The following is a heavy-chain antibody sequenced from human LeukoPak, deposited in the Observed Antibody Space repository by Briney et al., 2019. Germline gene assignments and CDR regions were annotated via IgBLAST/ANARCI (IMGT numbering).Heavy chain of an antibody. CDR1: GYTFTSYD. D-gene: IGHD4-23*01. V-gene: IGHV1-8*02. J-gene: IGHJ5*01. CDR3: AKSPHPTVVTATLPVNFFDS. Sequence: WASVKVSCKASGYTFTSYDINWVRQATGQGLEWMGWMNPNSGNTGYAQKFQGRVTLTRNTSIGTAYMELSSLTSEDTAVYYCAKSPHPTVVTATLPVNFFDSWGQGTLVTVSS. CDR2: MNPNSGNT.